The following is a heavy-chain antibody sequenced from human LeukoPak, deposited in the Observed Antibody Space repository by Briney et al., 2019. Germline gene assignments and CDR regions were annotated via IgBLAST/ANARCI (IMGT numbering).Heavy chain of an antibody. D-gene: IGHD3-10*01. CDR1: GFTFSSYW. CDR2: IKQDGSEK. J-gene: IGHJ4*02. CDR3: ARESFTSGSGSYYLDY. Sequence: GGSLRLSCAASGFTFSSYWMSWVRQAPGKGLEWVANIKQDGSEKYYVDSVKGRFTISRDNAKNSLYLQMNSLRAEDTAVYYCARESFTSGSGSYYLDYWGQGTLSPSPQ. V-gene: IGHV3-7*03.